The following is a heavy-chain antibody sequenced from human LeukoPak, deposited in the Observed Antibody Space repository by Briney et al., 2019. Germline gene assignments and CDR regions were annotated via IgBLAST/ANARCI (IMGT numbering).Heavy chain of an antibody. J-gene: IGHJ6*02. CDR3: ARQYCSSTSCYRWSLGPNSYYYYGMDV. Sequence: GASVKVSCKASGYTFTSYAMNWVRQAPGQGLEWMGGIIPIFGTANYAQKFQGSVTITADESTSTAYMELSSLRSEDTAVYYCARQYCSSTSCYRWSLGPNSYYYYGMDVWGQGTTVTVSS. V-gene: IGHV1-69*13. D-gene: IGHD2-2*02. CDR2: IIPIFGTA. CDR1: GYTFTSYA.